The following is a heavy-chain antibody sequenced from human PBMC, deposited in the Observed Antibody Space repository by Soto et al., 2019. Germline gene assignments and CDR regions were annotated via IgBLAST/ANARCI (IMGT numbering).Heavy chain of an antibody. CDR2: MSGNGGRI. D-gene: IGHD2-8*02. V-gene: IGHV3-23*01. CDR3: VKEPVSGGTGGPWFDE. Sequence: PGWSLILSCAVSGLTFSNYAMTWVRQAPGKGLEWVSVMSGNGGRILYADSVKGRFTISRDNSKNTLYLQMNSLRLEDTAVYYCVKEPVSGGTGGPWFDEWAQGTLVTVS. J-gene: IGHJ4*02. CDR1: GLTFSNYA.